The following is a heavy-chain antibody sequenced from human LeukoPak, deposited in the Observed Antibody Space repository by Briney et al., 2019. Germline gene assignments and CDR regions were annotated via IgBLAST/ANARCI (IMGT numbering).Heavy chain of an antibody. V-gene: IGHV1-2*02. CDR1: GYTLTCYY. D-gene: IGHD5-18*01. CDR3: ARDTVMVTYWFDP. Sequence: SVTVSCQASGYTLTCYYMHWLRQAPAQGLDWMGWINPSSGGTNYAQNFQGRVTMTRDTTISTTYMELSRLRCDDTAVYYCARDTVMVTYWFDPWGQGTLVTVSS. CDR2: INPSSGGT. J-gene: IGHJ5*02.